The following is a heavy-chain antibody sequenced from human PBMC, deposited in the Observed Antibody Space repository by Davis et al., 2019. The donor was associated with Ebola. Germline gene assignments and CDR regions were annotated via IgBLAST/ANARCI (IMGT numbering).Heavy chain of an antibody. V-gene: IGHV3-30-3*01. CDR2: ISYDGSNK. D-gene: IGHD2-2*01. CDR1: GFTFSSYA. CDR3: ARDSGLVVVPSAPAPLDH. Sequence: GESLKISCAASGFTFSSYAMHWVRQAPGKGLEWVAVISYDGSNKYYADSVKGRFTISRDNSKNTLYLQMNSLRAEDTAVYYCARDSGLVVVPSAPAPLDHWGQGTLVTVSS. J-gene: IGHJ4*02.